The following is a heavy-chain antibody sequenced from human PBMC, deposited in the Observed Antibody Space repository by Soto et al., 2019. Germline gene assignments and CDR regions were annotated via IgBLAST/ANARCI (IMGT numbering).Heavy chain of an antibody. V-gene: IGHV1-46*01. Sequence: ASVKVSCKASGYTFTSYYMHWVRQAPGQGLEWMGIINPSGGSTSYAQKFQGRVTMTRDTSTSTVYMELSSLRSEDTAVYYCAKKWGCSSKSCYLVPLDYWGQGTLVTVPQ. D-gene: IGHD2-2*01. CDR1: GYTFTSYY. CDR2: INPSGGST. J-gene: IGHJ4*02. CDR3: AKKWGCSSKSCYLVPLDY.